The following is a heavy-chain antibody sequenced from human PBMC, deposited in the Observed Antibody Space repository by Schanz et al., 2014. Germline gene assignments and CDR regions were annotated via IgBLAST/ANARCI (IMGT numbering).Heavy chain of an antibody. CDR3: ARGRVLES. CDR1: GFSVGNKY. D-gene: IGHD1-1*01. V-gene: IGHV3-66*01. Sequence: EVQLLESGGGLVQPGGSLKLSCAASGFSVGNKYMNWVRQAPGKGLEWVSFIYIGGNTYYADSVKGRFTISRDNSKNTLYLQMKSLRAEDTAVYYCARGRVLESWGQGTLVTVSS. CDR2: IYIGGNT. J-gene: IGHJ5*02.